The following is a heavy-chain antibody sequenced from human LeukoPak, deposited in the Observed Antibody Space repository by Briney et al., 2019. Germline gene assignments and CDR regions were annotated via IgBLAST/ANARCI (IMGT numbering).Heavy chain of an antibody. CDR3: ASLTYSSGWYLY. J-gene: IGHJ4*02. CDR2: INPNSGGT. D-gene: IGHD6-19*01. Sequence: ASVKVSCKASGYTFTGYYMHWVRQAPGQGLEWMGWINPNSGGTNYAQKFQGWVTMTRDTSISTAYMELSRLRSDDTAVYYCASLTYSSGWYLYWGQGTLVTVSS. V-gene: IGHV1-2*04. CDR1: GYTFTGYY.